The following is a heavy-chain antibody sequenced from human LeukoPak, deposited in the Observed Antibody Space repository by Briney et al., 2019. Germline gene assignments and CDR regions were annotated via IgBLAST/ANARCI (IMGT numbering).Heavy chain of an antibody. CDR3: ARDHGGAVAVTIPRAFDI. V-gene: IGHV4-39*07. CDR2: IYHSGST. D-gene: IGHD6-19*01. CDR1: GGSISSGSYY. J-gene: IGHJ3*02. Sequence: SETLSLTCTVSGGSISSGSYYWGWIRQPPGKGLEWIGSIYHSGSTYYNPSLKSRVTISVDTSKNQFSLKLSSVTAADTAVYYCARDHGGAVAVTIPRAFDIWGQGTMVTVSS.